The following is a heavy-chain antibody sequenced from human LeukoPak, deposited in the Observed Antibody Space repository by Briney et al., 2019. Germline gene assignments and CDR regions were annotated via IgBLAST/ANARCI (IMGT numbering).Heavy chain of an antibody. V-gene: IGHV1-69*04. Sequence: SVKVSCKASGGTFSSYAISWVRQAPGQGLEWMGRITPILGIANYAQKFQGRVTITADKSTSTAYMELSSLRSEDTAVYYCARDPGYSSSWYIYWGQGTLVTVSS. CDR3: ARDPGYSSSWYIY. J-gene: IGHJ4*02. CDR2: ITPILGIA. CDR1: GGTFSSYA. D-gene: IGHD6-13*01.